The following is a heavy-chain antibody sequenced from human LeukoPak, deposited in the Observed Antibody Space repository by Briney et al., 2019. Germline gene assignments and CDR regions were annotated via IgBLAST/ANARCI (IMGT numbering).Heavy chain of an antibody. CDR1: GGSISSYY. D-gene: IGHD3-9*01. Sequence: SESLSLTCTVSGGSISSYYWSWIRPPPGKGLEWIGYIYYSGSTNYNPSLKSRVTISVDTSKNQFSLKLSSVTAADTAVYYCAREWAYYDILTGYYKANWFDPWGQGTLVTVSS. CDR2: IYYSGST. V-gene: IGHV4-59*01. CDR3: AREWAYYDILTGYYKANWFDP. J-gene: IGHJ5*02.